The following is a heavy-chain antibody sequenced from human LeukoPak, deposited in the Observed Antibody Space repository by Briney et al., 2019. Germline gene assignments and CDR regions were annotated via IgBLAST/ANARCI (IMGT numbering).Heavy chain of an antibody. CDR2: IWYDGTNK. D-gene: IGHD6-19*01. V-gene: IGHV3-33*01. CDR1: GFTFSDYG. CDR3: ARTRYNSGGGDY. Sequence: TGGSLRLSCAVSGFTFSDYGMHWVRLAPGKGLEWVAVIWYDGTNKYYADSVEGRFTISRDNSKNTLYLQMNSLRAEDTAVYYCARTRYNSGGGDYWGQGTPVTVSP. J-gene: IGHJ4*02.